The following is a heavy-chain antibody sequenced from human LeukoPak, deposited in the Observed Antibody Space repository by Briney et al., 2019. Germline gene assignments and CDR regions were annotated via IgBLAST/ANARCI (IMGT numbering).Heavy chain of an antibody. CDR3: ARGRRWIAAVGPDY. CDR2: ITDSGGST. CDR1: GFTFSSYA. V-gene: IGHV3-23*01. J-gene: IGHJ4*02. Sequence: GGSLRLSCAASGFTFSSYAMNWVRQAPGKGLEWVSTITDSGGSTYYADSVQGRFTISRDNSKNTLYLQMNSLRAEDTAVYYCARGRRWIAAVGPDYWGQGTLVTVSS. D-gene: IGHD6-13*01.